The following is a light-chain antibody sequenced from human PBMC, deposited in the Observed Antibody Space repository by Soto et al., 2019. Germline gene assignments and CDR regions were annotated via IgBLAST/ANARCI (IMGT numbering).Light chain of an antibody. V-gene: IGKV3-20*01. CDR2: GAS. Sequence: EIVLAQSPGTLSLSPGERATLSCRASQSVSSSQLAWYQQKPGQAPRLLIYGASSRATGIPDSFSGSWSAADFTLSINRLEPEDVAIYYWQHYAWSPLTFGGGTKIEIK. CDR3: QHYAWSPLT. J-gene: IGKJ4*01. CDR1: QSVSSSQ.